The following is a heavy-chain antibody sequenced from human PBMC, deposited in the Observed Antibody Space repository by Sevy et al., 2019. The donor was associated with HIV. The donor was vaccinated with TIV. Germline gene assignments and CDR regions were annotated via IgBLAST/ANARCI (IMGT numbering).Heavy chain of an antibody. Sequence: GGSLRLSCAASEISFSDYYMSWIRQTPGKGLEWISYISSGGSIIYYADSVKGRFTISRDNAKNSLYLQMNSPRAEDTAVYYCTRVRYNYGSYYFDYWGQGTLVTVSS. CDR2: ISSGGSII. CDR3: TRVRYNYGSYYFDY. D-gene: IGHD1-1*01. J-gene: IGHJ4*02. V-gene: IGHV3-11*01. CDR1: EISFSDYY.